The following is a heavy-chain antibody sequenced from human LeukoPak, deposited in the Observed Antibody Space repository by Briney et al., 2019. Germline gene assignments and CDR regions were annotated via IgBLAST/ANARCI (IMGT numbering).Heavy chain of an antibody. CDR2: IYYSGST. D-gene: IGHD4-11*01. CDR1: VGSISSYY. Sequence: SETLSLTCTVSVGSISSYYWSWIRHPPGKGLEGIGYIYYSGSTNYNPSLKSRVTISVDTSKPPSSLKMSSVTAADTAVYSCARAPATPESLQDDAFDIWGQGTMVTVSS. J-gene: IGHJ3*02. CDR3: ARAPATPESLQDDAFDI. V-gene: IGHV4-59*12.